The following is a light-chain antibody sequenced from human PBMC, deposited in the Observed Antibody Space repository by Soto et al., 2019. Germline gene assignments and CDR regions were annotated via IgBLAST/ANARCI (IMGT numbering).Light chain of an antibody. CDR1: QRISHR. V-gene: IGKV1-5*01. J-gene: IGKJ1*01. CDR2: HAS. CDR3: QQYMSYS. Sequence: DTQMTQSPSTLPASVGDGVTIPFQASQRISHRSAWYQQKPGTAPKLLIYHASTLESWVPSRFSGSGSGTEFTLTISSLQPDDFATYYCQQYMSYSFGQGTKVDIK.